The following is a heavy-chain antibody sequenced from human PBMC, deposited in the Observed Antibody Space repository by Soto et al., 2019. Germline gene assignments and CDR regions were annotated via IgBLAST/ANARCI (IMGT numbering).Heavy chain of an antibody. V-gene: IGHV3-23*01. CDR3: AKDRAGISAAGDY. CDR1: GFTFSSYA. J-gene: IGHJ4*02. CDR2: ISGSGGST. D-gene: IGHD6-13*01. Sequence: EVQLLESGGGLVQPGGSLRLSCAASGFTFSSYAMSWVRQAPGKGLEWVSAISGSGGSTYYADSVKGRVTISRDTSNNTLYLQMNSLRAEDTAVYYCAKDRAGISAAGDYWGQGTLVTVSS.